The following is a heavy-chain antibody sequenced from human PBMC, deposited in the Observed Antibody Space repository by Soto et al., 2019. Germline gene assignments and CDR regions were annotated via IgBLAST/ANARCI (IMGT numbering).Heavy chain of an antibody. J-gene: IGHJ4*02. CDR1: GGSFSGYY. V-gene: IGHV4-34*01. Sequence: SETLSLTCAVYGGSFSGYYWTWIRQPPGTGLEWIGEINHSGSTNYNPSLKSRVTISVDTSKNQFSLKASDSAMYFCARHYYYDSSYYYPTNTQLPLDYWGQGTLVTVSS. CDR3: ARHYYYDSSYYYPTNTQLPLDY. CDR2: INHSGST. D-gene: IGHD3-22*01.